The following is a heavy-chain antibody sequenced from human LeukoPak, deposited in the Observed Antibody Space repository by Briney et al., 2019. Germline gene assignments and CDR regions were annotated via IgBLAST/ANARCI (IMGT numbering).Heavy chain of an antibody. CDR3: ARGIYGSGSYYNLPDY. D-gene: IGHD3-10*01. J-gene: IGHJ4*02. Sequence: ASVKVSCKASGYTFTGYYMHWVRQAPGPGLELMGWINPNSGGTNYAQKFQGRVTMTRDTSISTAYMELSRLRSDDTAVYYCARGIYGSGSYYNLPDYWGQGTLVTVSS. CDR1: GYTFTGYY. V-gene: IGHV1-2*02. CDR2: INPNSGGT.